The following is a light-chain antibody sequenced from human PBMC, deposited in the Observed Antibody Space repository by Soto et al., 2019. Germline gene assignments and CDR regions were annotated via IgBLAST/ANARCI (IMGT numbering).Light chain of an antibody. CDR1: EIISTW. J-gene: IGKJ1*01. V-gene: IGKV1-5*03. CDR3: QQYNSYWT. CDR2: KAS. Sequence: DIQMTQSPSTLSASVGDRVTITCRASEIISTWLAWYQQKPGKAPNLLIYKASTLESGVPSRFSGSGSGTEFTLTISSLQPDDFGTYYCQQYNSYWTFGQGTKVEVK.